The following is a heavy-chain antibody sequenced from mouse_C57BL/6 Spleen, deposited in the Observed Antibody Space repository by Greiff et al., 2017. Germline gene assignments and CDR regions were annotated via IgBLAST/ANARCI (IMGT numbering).Heavy chain of an antibody. D-gene: IGHD1-1*01. CDR2: ISSGSSTI. J-gene: IGHJ1*03. Sequence: EVNLVESGGGLVKPGGSLKLSCAASGFTFSDYGMHWVRQAPEKGLEWVAYISSGSSTIYYEDTVKGRFTISRDNAKNTLFLQMPSLRSEDKAMYYCARNPLYYYGSSHWYVDVWGTGTTVTVSS. V-gene: IGHV5-17*01. CDR3: ARNPLYYYGSSHWYVDV. CDR1: GFTFSDYG.